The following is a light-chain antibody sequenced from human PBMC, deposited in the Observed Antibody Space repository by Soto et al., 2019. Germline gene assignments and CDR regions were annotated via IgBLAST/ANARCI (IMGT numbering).Light chain of an antibody. CDR2: DVS. V-gene: IGLV2-14*01. CDR3: SSYTSSSIPYV. Sequence: QSVLTQPASVSGSPGQSITISCTGTSSEVGGYNYVSWYQQHPGKAPKLMIYDVSNRPSGVSNRSSGSKSGNTASLTIAGLQAEDEADYYCSSYTSSSIPYVFGTGIKVTVL. CDR1: SSEVGGYNY. J-gene: IGLJ1*01.